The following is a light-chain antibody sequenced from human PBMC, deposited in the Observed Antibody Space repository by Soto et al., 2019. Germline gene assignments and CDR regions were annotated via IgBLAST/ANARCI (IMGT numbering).Light chain of an antibody. J-gene: IGLJ2*01. CDR1: SRDVGAYTY. CDR3: TSYAGSNNIVV. Sequence: QSALTQPPSASGSPGQSVTISCTGTSRDVGAYTYVHWYQQHPGKAPKLMIYEVSERPSGVPDRFSGSKAGNTASLTVSGLQAEDEADYYCTSYAGSNNIVVFGGGTKLTVL. V-gene: IGLV2-8*01. CDR2: EVS.